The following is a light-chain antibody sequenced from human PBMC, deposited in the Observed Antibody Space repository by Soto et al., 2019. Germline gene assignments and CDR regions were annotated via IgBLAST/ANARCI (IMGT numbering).Light chain of an antibody. V-gene: IGKV3-20*01. CDR2: DAS. CDR1: QSVSSQ. J-gene: IGKJ1*01. CDR3: QQYGNSPPRT. Sequence: EIVLTQSPGTLSLSPGERATLSCRASQSVSSQLAWYQQKPGQAPRLLIYDASSRPTGIPDRFSGSGSGTDFTLTISRLEPEDFVLYYCQQYGNSPPRTFGQGTKVEIK.